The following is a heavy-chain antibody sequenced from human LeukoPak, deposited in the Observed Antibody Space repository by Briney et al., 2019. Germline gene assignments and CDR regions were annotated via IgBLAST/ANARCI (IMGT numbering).Heavy chain of an antibody. V-gene: IGHV3-9*01. J-gene: IGHJ4*02. Sequence: GRSLRLSCAASGFTFDDYAMHWVRQAPGKGLEWVSGISWNSGSIGYADSVKGRFTISRDNAKNSLYLQMNSLRAEDTALYYCAKASSSGYTPRDYWGQGTLVTVSS. CDR3: AKASSSGYTPRDY. CDR1: GFTFDDYA. CDR2: ISWNSGSI. D-gene: IGHD3-3*01.